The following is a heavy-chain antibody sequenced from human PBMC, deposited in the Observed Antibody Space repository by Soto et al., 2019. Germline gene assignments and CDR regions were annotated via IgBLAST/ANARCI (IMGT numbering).Heavy chain of an antibody. CDR2: IWYDGSNK. D-gene: IGHD1-7*01. J-gene: IGHJ4*02. V-gene: IGHV3-33*01. CDR3: ARGPANYVACFDY. CDR1: GFTFSSFG. Sequence: GGSLRLSXAASGFTFSSFGMHWVRQAPGKGLEWVAVIWYDGSNKYYADSVKGRFTISRDNSKNTLYLQMNSLRAEDTAVYYCARGPANYVACFDYWGQGTLVTVSS.